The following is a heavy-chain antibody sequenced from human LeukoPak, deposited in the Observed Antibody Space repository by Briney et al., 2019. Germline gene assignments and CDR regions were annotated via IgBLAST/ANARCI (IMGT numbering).Heavy chain of an antibody. V-gene: IGHV4-34*01. CDR1: GGSFIGYY. Sequence: SETLSLTCAVYGGSFIGYYWSWIRQPPGKGLEWIGEINHSGSTNYNPSLKSRVTISVDTSKNQFSLELSSVTAADTAVYYCARRRELRGNHDAFDIWGQGTMVTVSS. J-gene: IGHJ3*02. D-gene: IGHD1-26*01. CDR2: INHSGST. CDR3: ARRRELRGNHDAFDI.